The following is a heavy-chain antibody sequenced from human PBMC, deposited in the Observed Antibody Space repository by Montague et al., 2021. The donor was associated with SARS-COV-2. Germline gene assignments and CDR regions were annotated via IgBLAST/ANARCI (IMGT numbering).Heavy chain of an antibody. D-gene: IGHD3-10*01. Sequence: TLSLTCTVSGGSISSGGYYWSWIRQHPGKGPEWIGYIYYSGSTYYNPSLKGRVTISVDTSKNQFSLKLSSVTAADTAVYYCALNYFRVRSWYGMDVWGQGTTVTVSS. CDR2: IYYSGST. CDR3: ALNYFRVRSWYGMDV. CDR1: GGSISSGGYY. J-gene: IGHJ6*02. V-gene: IGHV4-31*03.